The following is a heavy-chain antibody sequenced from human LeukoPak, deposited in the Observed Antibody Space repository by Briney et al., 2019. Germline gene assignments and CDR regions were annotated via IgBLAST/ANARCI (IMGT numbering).Heavy chain of an antibody. CDR3: AKLWTGPFDY. V-gene: IGHV3-23*01. CDR1: GFTFSSYA. D-gene: IGHD3/OR15-3a*01. CDR2: IIGSGDSR. J-gene: IGHJ4*02. Sequence: GGSLRLSCVASGFTFSSYAMSWVRQAPGKGLEWVSAIIGSGDSRYYTDSVKGRFTISRDNSKNTLYLQMNSLRAEDTALYYCAKLWTGPFDYWGQGTLVTVSS.